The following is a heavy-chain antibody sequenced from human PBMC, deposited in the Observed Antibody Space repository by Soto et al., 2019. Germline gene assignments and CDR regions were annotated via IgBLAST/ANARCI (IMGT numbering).Heavy chain of an antibody. J-gene: IGHJ6*02. D-gene: IGHD2-2*01. CDR3: AREHIVVVPTAMQGGFYYYGMDV. CDR1: GGSVSSGDYY. CDR2: INYSGTT. Sequence: SETLSLTCTVSGGSVSSGDYYWSWVRQPPGKGLEWIGYINYSGTTYYNPSLKSRVIISVDLSKNQFSLKLGSATAADTAVYYCAREHIVVVPTAMQGGFYYYGMDVWGQGTTVTVSS. V-gene: IGHV4-30-4*01.